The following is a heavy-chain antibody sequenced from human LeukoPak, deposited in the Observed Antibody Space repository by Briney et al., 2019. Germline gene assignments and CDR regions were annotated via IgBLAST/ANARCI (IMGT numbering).Heavy chain of an antibody. CDR3: AKDQDYDFWSGYYSPFDY. CDR1: GFTVSNNY. V-gene: IGHV3-23*01. CDR2: ISGSGGST. Sequence: QPGGSLRLSCAASGFTVSNNYMSWVRQAPGKGLEWVSAISGSGGSTYYADSVKGRFTISRDNSKNTLYLQMNSLRAEDTAVYYCAKDQDYDFWSGYYSPFDYWGQGTLVTVSS. D-gene: IGHD3-3*01. J-gene: IGHJ4*02.